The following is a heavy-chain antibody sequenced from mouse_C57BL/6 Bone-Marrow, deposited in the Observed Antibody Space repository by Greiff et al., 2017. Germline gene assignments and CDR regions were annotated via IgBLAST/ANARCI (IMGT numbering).Heavy chain of an antibody. CDR2: IYPGDGDT. V-gene: IGHV1-80*01. D-gene: IGHD1-1*01. CDR3: AIIYYYGGFAY. CDR1: GYAFSSYW. Sequence: QVQLKESGAELVKPGASVKISCKASGYAFSSYWMNWVKQRPGKGLEWIGQIYPGDGDTNYNGKFKGKATLTADKSSSTAYMQLSSLTSEDSAVYFCAIIYYYGGFAYWGQGTLVTVSA. J-gene: IGHJ3*01.